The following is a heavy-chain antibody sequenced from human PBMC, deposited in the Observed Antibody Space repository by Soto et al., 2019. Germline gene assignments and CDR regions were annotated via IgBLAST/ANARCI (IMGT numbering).Heavy chain of an antibody. CDR1: GGTFSSYA. V-gene: IGHV1-69*12. J-gene: IGHJ4*02. Sequence: QVQLVQSGAEVRQPASSLQVSCKTSGGTFSSYAISWVRQAPGQGLEWMGGIVPIVDTSTYAQKFQGRVTITADESTSTVYMELSSLRSDDTAVYYCLRVVAIPGYPDNWGQGTLVTVSS. CDR3: LRVVAIPGYPDN. CDR2: IVPIVDTS. D-gene: IGHD5-12*01.